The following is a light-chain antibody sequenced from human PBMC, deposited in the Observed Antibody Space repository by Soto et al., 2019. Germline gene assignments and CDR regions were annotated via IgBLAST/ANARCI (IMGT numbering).Light chain of an antibody. CDR2: DVT. V-gene: IGLV2-11*01. CDR3: CSYVVGSLYV. Sequence: QSALTQPRSVSGSPGQSVSISCTGTSSEVGGYNYVSWYQQHPGKAPKVMIYDVTKRPSGVPDRFSGSKSGNTASLTISGLQAEDEADYYCCSYVVGSLYVFGTGTKVTVL. J-gene: IGLJ1*01. CDR1: SSEVGGYNY.